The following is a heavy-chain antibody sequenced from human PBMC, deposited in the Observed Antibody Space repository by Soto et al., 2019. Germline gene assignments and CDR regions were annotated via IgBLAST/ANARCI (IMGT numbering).Heavy chain of an antibody. CDR2: IWPDGNNK. D-gene: IGHD5-12*01. CDR3: ARDERGDGYNYRFDY. V-gene: IGHV3-33*01. Sequence: PGGSLRLCCTASGSTFGDFGMHWVRQTPGKGLEWVGLIWPDGNNKYYPDSMKGRFTISRDNSKNTLDLQMNSLRAEETAVYYCARDERGDGYNYRFDYWGQGT. CDR1: GSTFGDFG. J-gene: IGHJ4*02.